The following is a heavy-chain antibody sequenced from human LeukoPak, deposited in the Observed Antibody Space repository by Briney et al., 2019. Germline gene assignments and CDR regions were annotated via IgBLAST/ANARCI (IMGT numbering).Heavy chain of an antibody. J-gene: IGHJ2*01. CDR1: GFTFSNAW. V-gene: IGHV3-49*04. Sequence: GGSLRLSCAASGFTFSNAWMSWVRQAPGKGLEWVGFIRSKAYGGTTEYAASVKGRFTISKDDSKSIAYLQMNSLKTEDTAVYYCTRVGSTTSWYFDLWGRGTLVTVSS. CDR2: IRSKAYGGTT. D-gene: IGHD2-2*01. CDR3: TRVGSTTSWYFDL.